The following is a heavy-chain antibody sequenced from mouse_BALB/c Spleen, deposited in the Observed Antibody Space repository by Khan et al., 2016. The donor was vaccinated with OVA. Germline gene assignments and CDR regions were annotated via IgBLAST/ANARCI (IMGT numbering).Heavy chain of an antibody. CDR1: GYSITSDYA. CDR3: ARWFAY. J-gene: IGHJ3*01. CDR2: ISYSGST. Sequence: EVQLQESGPGLVKPSQSLSLTCTVTGYSITSDYAWNWIRQFPGNKLEWMGSISYSGSTRYIPSLKSRISLTRDTSKNQFFLQLNSVTTEDTATYYCARWFAYWGQGTLVTVSA. V-gene: IGHV3-2*02.